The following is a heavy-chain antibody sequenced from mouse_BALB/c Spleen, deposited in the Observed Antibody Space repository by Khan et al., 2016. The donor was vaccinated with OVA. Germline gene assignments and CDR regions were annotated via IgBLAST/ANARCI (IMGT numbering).Heavy chain of an antibody. Sequence: QIQLVQSGPEMKKPGETVKISCKASGYTFTNYGMNWVKQSPGKALKWMGWINTFTGEPTYADDFKGRFAFSLETSASTASLQINNLKNEDTSTYFGERPPYFSYSLDHWGQGTSVTVSS. CDR1: GYTFTNYG. CDR2: INTFTGEP. CDR3: ERPPYFSYSLDH. V-gene: IGHV9-3-1*01. J-gene: IGHJ4*01. D-gene: IGHD2-12*01.